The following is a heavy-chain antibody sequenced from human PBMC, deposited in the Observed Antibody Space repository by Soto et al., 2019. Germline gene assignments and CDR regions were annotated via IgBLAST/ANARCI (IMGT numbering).Heavy chain of an antibody. V-gene: IGHV4-34*01. CDR1: GGSFSGYY. Sequence: SETLSLTCAVYGGSFSGYYWSWIRQPPGKGLEWIGEINHSGSTNYNPSLKSRITISVDTSKNQFSLKLSSVTAADTAVYYCARGTGIEAAGFDYWGQGTLVTVSS. J-gene: IGHJ4*02. CDR2: INHSGST. D-gene: IGHD6-13*01. CDR3: ARGTGIEAAGFDY.